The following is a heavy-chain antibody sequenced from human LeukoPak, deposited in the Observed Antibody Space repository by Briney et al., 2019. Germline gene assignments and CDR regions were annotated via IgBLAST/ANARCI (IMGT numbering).Heavy chain of an antibody. D-gene: IGHD1-1*01. CDR2: ISGSGGST. Sequence: GGSLRLSCAASGFTFRNYAMSWVRQAPGKGLEWVSVISGSGGSTYHADSVKGRFTISRDNSKNTLYLQMNSLRAEDTAVYYCAKESEVGTDYWGQGTLVTVSS. J-gene: IGHJ4*02. V-gene: IGHV3-23*01. CDR1: GFTFRNYA. CDR3: AKESEVGTDY.